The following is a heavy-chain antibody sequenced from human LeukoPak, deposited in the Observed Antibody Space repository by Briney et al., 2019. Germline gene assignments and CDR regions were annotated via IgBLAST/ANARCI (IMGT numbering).Heavy chain of an antibody. CDR2: ISFDGSNK. V-gene: IGHV3-30-3*01. D-gene: IGHD6-13*01. Sequence: GGSLRLSCAASGFTFSSYVMHWVRQAPGKGLEWVADISFDGSNKYYTDSVKGRFTTSRDNAKNSLYLQMNSMRAEDTAVYYCARAIAAAEAYWGQGTLVTVSS. CDR3: ARAIAAAEAY. CDR1: GFTFSSYV. J-gene: IGHJ4*02.